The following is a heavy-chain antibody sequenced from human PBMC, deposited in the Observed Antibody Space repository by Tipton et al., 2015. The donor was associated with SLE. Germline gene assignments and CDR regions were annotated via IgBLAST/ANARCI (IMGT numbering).Heavy chain of an antibody. CDR2: INHSGST. J-gene: IGHJ5*02. V-gene: IGHV4-34*01. CDR3: ARDRAICTTRTCYGENWLDP. D-gene: IGHD2-2*01. CDR1: GGSFSGYY. Sequence: TLSLTCAVYGGSFSGYYWSWIRQPPGKGLEWIGEINHSGSTYYSPSLKTRVIISLDTSKSQVSLRLTSVTAADTAMYYCARDRAICTTRTCYGENWLDPWGQGTLVAVS.